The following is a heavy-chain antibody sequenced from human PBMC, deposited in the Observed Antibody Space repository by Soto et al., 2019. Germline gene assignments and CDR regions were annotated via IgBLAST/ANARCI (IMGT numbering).Heavy chain of an antibody. V-gene: IGHV1-69*01. D-gene: IGHD6-19*01. Sequence: QVQLVQSGAEVKKPGSSVKVSCKASGGTFSSYAISWVRQAPGQGLEWMGGIIPIFGTANYAQKFQGRVTITADESTSTAYRELSSLRSEDTAVYYCARKKRDSSGRQPLYYFDYWGQGTLVTVSS. CDR3: ARKKRDSSGRQPLYYFDY. J-gene: IGHJ4*02. CDR2: IIPIFGTA. CDR1: GGTFSSYA.